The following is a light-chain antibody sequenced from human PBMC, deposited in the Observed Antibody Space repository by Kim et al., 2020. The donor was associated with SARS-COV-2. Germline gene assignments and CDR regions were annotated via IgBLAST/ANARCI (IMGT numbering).Light chain of an antibody. CDR1: QSVGTN. Sequence: EMLMTQSPATLSVSPGERATLSCRASQSVGTNLAWYQQKPGQAPRLLIYSASSRATGIPARFSGGGSGTDFTLTISSLQSGDFAVYYCLQYNKWPPWTFGQGTKVDIK. J-gene: IGKJ1*01. CDR3: LQYNKWPPWT. CDR2: SAS. V-gene: IGKV3D-15*01.